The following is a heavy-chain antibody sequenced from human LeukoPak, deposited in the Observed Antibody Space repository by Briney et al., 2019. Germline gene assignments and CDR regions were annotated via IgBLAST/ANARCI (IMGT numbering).Heavy chain of an antibody. D-gene: IGHD2-15*01. V-gene: IGHV4-39*01. CDR2: IYYSGTT. CDR3: ARVNTQGVPSP. CDR1: GGSISSSDYY. Sequence: PSETLSLTCTVSGGSISSSDYYWGWIRQPPGKGLEWIASIYYSGTTHYNPSHQSRVTMSVDTSKNQFSLKLSSVTAADTAVYYCARVNTQGVPSPWGQGILVTVSP. J-gene: IGHJ5*02.